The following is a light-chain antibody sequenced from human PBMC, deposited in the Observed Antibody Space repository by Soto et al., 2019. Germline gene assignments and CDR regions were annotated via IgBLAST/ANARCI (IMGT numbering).Light chain of an antibody. J-gene: IGKJ1*01. Sequence: EIVMTQSPATLCLSPGERATLSCRSSQSVGKYLVWYQQKPGQAPRLLIYDASNRATGIPARFSGSGSGTDFTLTISSLEPEDFAVYYCQQRGNRPPWTFGQGTKVDIK. CDR3: QQRGNRPPWT. CDR2: DAS. V-gene: IGKV3-11*01. CDR1: QSVGKY.